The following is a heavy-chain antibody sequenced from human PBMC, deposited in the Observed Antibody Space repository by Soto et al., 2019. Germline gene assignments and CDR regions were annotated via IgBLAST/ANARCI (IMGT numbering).Heavy chain of an antibody. V-gene: IGHV4-39*01. D-gene: IGHD2-2*01. CDR2: FYYSENT. J-gene: IGHJ6*02. CDR1: GGSISSKSYS. CDR3: AKLAGYCSGNSCHGDYAMDV. Sequence: SDTLSVTCSVSGGSISSKSYSWGWIRQPPGKGLEWIGTFYYSENTYYNPSLKSRVTISVDTSKNQFSLKLSSVTAADTAVYYCAKLAGYCSGNSCHGDYAMDVWGQGTTVT.